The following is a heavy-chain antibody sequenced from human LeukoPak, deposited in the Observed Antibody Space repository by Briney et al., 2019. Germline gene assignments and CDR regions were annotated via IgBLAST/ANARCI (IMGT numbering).Heavy chain of an antibody. J-gene: IGHJ4*02. Sequence: QAGGSLRLSCAASGFTFSSYTMSWVRQAPGKGLEWVSARSGSGGTTYYADSVKGRFTVSRDNSKTTLYLQMNSLRAEDTAVYHCAKESEYSYSLIDYWGQGTLVTVSS. CDR2: RSGSGGTT. CDR3: AKESEYSYSLIDY. D-gene: IGHD5-18*01. CDR1: GFTFSSYT. V-gene: IGHV3-23*01.